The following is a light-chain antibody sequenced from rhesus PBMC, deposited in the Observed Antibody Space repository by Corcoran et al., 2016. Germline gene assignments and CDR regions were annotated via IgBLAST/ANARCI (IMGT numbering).Light chain of an antibody. V-gene: IGKV1-19*01. J-gene: IGKJ3*01. Sequence: DIQMTQSPSSLSASVGDKVTITCRASQGISSWLAWYQQKPGNAPKPLIYAASRLQSGVPSRCSVSGSVTDYTLTISSLQPEYVATYYCQQYDDLPFTFGPGTKLDIK. CDR3: QQYDDLPFT. CDR1: QGISSW. CDR2: AAS.